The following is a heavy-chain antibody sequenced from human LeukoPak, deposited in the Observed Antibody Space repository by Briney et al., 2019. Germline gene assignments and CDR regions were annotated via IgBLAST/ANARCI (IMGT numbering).Heavy chain of an antibody. CDR3: ARGTTTVVIDY. CDR2: INPSGGNT. V-gene: IGHV1-46*01. D-gene: IGHD4-23*01. J-gene: IGHJ4*02. Sequence: ASVKVSCKASGYTFTSYYMHWVRQAPGRGLEWMGIINPSGGNTSYAQKFQGRVTMTRDTSTSTVYMELSSLRSEDTAVYYCARGTTTVVIDYWGQGTLVTVSS. CDR1: GYTFTSYY.